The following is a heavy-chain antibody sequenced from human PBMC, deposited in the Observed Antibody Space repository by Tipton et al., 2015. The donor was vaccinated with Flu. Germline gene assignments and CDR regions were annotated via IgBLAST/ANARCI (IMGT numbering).Heavy chain of an antibody. V-gene: IGHV4-38-2*02. CDR1: GYSVTNIYY. CDR2: IFHSGLA. J-gene: IGHJ4*02. Sequence: TLSLTCTVSGYSVTNIYYWGWVRQSPVKGLEWLAPIFHSGLAHYNPSLRGRLAISLEPSKNQLSLRMTSVTAADAAVYYCARGLSSGWYSVGYFDHWGQGAPVTVSS. D-gene: IGHD6-19*01. CDR3: ARGLSSGWYSVGYFDH.